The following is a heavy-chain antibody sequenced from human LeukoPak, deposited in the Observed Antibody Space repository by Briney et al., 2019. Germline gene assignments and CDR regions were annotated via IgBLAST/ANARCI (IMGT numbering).Heavy chain of an antibody. Sequence: GASVKVSCKASGYTFTSYGISWVRQAPGQGLEWMGWISAYNGNTNYAQKLQGRVTMTTDTSTSTAYMEPRSLRSDDTAVYYCARWRGPTYYYDSSGYYYGFDYWGQGTLVTVSS. D-gene: IGHD3-22*01. V-gene: IGHV1-18*01. CDR2: ISAYNGNT. CDR1: GYTFTSYG. CDR3: ARWRGPTYYYDSSGYYYGFDY. J-gene: IGHJ4*02.